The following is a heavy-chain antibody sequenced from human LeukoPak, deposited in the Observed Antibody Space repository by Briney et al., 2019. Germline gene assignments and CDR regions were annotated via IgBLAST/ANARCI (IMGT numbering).Heavy chain of an antibody. J-gene: IGHJ4*02. CDR3: AREGDTIFDY. CDR2: ISYDGSNK. V-gene: IGHV3-30-3*01. CDR1: GFTFSSYA. D-gene: IGHD3-10*01. Sequence: GRSLRLSCAASGFTFSSYAMHWVRQAPGKGLEWVAVISYDGSNKYYADSVKGRFTISRDNSKNTLYLQMNSLRAEDTAVYYCAREGDTIFDYWGQGTLVTVSS.